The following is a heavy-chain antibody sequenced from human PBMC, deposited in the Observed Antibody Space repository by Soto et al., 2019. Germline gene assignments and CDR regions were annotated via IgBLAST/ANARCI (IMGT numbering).Heavy chain of an antibody. CDR2: IIPIFGTA. CDR3: ARSMVRGVMTHFDY. CDR1: GGTFSSYA. Sequence: GASVKVSCKASGGTFSSYAISWVRQAPGQGLEWMGGIIPIFGTANYAQKFQGRVTITADESTSTAYMELSSLRSEDTAVYYRARSMVRGVMTHFDYWGQGTLVTVSS. V-gene: IGHV1-69*13. D-gene: IGHD3-10*01. J-gene: IGHJ4*02.